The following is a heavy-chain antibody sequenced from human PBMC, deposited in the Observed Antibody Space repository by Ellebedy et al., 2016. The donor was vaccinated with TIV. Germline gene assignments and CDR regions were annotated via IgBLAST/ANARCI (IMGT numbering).Heavy chain of an antibody. V-gene: IGHV3-23*01. CDR2: ITGSGYST. J-gene: IGHJ4*02. CDR3: AKDPPRVRYFDGY. D-gene: IGHD3-9*01. CDR1: GFTFSSYA. Sequence: GESLKISXAASGFTFSSYAMSWVRQAPGKGLEWVSAITGSGYSTYYADSVKGRFTISRDSSKNTLYLQMNSLRAEDTAVYYCAKDPPRVRYFDGYWGQGTLVTVSS.